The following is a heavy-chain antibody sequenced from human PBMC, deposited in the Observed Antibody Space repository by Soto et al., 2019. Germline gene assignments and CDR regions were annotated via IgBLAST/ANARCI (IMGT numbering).Heavy chain of an antibody. CDR3: ASGLGSSRS. V-gene: IGHV3-48*02. CDR1: VFTFSSYT. Sequence: LRLSCVASVFTFSSYTMNWVRQTPGRRLEWVAYISSSGSTIYYAESVKGRFTVSRDNAKSSLYLQMDGLRDEDTAVYYCASGLGSSRSWGQGSRVTVSS. CDR2: ISSSGSTI. D-gene: IGHD3-10*01. J-gene: IGHJ5*02.